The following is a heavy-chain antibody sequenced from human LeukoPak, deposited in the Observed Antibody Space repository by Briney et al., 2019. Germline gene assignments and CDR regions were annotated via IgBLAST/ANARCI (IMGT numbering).Heavy chain of an antibody. D-gene: IGHD6-6*01. J-gene: IGHJ4*02. CDR3: AKTASSSGE. CDR1: GFTFSTTG. Sequence: PGGSLRLSCAASGFTFSTTGMSWVRQAPGKGLEWVSGISGNSDKTYYTDSVKGRFSVFRDNSRNTLYLQMNNVRVEDTALYYCAKTASSSGEWGQGTLVTVFS. V-gene: IGHV3-23*01. CDR2: ISGNSDKT.